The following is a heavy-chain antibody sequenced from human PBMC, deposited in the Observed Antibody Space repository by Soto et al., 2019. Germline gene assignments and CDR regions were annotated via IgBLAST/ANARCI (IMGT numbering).Heavy chain of an antibody. CDR1: GYSFTSYW. Sequence: GESLKISCKGSGYSFTSYWIGWVRQMPGKGLEWMGIIYPGDSDTRYSPSFQGQVTISADKSISTAYLQWSSLKASDTAMYYCARHGGYCSSTSCQDAFDIWGQGTMVTVS. CDR2: IYPGDSDT. CDR3: ARHGGYCSSTSCQDAFDI. D-gene: IGHD2-2*01. V-gene: IGHV5-51*01. J-gene: IGHJ3*02.